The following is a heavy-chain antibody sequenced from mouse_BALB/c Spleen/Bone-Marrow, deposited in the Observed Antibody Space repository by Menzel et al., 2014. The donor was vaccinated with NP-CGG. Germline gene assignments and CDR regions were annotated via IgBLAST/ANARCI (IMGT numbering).Heavy chain of an antibody. CDR3: AREAGTTARFAY. CDR1: GYSITSGYG. CDR2: IHYSGNT. V-gene: IGHV3-1*02. Sequence: EVKLMESGPDLVKPSQSLSLTCTVTGYSITSGYGWHWIRQFPGNKLEWMAYIHYSGNTDYNPSLKSRTSITRDTSKNQFFLQLDSVTTEDTAPYYCAREAGTTARFAYWGQGTLVTVSA. J-gene: IGHJ3*01. D-gene: IGHD1-2*01.